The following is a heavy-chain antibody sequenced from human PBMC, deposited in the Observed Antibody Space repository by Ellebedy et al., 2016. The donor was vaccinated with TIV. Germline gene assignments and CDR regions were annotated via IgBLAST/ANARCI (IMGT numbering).Heavy chain of an antibody. CDR3: ARDYYGSGSSYPYYFDS. J-gene: IGHJ4*02. CDR1: GFTFSSSS. V-gene: IGHV3-21*01. Sequence: GESLKISCAASGFTFSSSSMSWVRQAPGKGLEWVSSISVSNIYIYYTDSVKGRFTISRDIAKNSLYLQMNSLRAGDTAVYYCARDYYGSGSSYPYYFDSWGQGTLVTVSS. CDR2: ISVSNIYI. D-gene: IGHD3-10*01.